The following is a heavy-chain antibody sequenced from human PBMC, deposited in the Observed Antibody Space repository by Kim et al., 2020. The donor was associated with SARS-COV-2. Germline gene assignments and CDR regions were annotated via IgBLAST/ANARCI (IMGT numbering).Heavy chain of an antibody. CDR2: ISSSSSYI. CDR3: AREHRRWAICGDYSSGCPTTP. D-gene: IGHD6-19*01. CDR1: GFTFSSYS. Sequence: GGSLRLSCAASGFTFSSYSMNWVRQAPGKGLEWVSSISSSSSYIYYADSVKGRFTISRDNAKNSLYLQMNSLRAEDTAVYYCAREHRRWAICGDYSSGCPTTPWGQGTLVTVSS. V-gene: IGHV3-21*01. J-gene: IGHJ4*02.